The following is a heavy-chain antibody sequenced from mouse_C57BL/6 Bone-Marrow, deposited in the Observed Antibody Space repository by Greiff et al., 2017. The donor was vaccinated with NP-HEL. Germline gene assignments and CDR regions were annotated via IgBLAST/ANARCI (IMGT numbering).Heavy chain of an antibody. J-gene: IGHJ2*01. Sequence: VQLKQSGPGLVKPSQSLSLTCSVTGYSITSGYYWNWIRQFPGNKLEWMGYISYDGSNNYNPSLKNRISITRDTSKNQFFLKLNSVTTEDTATYYCAKDSYYSNYFDYWGQGTTLTVSS. CDR1: GYSITSGYY. CDR3: AKDSYYSNYFDY. CDR2: ISYDGSN. V-gene: IGHV3-6*01. D-gene: IGHD2-5*01.